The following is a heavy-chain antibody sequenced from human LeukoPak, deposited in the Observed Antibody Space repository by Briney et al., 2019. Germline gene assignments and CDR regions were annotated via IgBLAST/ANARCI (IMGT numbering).Heavy chain of an antibody. D-gene: IGHD3-10*01. CDR1: GFTFSSYS. V-gene: IGHV3-21*01. CDR2: ISSSSSYI. CDR3: AREFGPSSASDAFDI. Sequence: GGSLRLSCAASGFTFSSYSMNWVRQAPGKGLEWVSSISSSSSYIYYADSVKGRFTISRDNAKNSLYLQMNSLRAEDTAVYYCAREFGPSSASDAFDIWGQGTMVTVSS. J-gene: IGHJ3*02.